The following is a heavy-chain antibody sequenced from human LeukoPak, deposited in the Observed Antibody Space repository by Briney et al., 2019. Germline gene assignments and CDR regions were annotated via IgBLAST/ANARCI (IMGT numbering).Heavy chain of an antibody. J-gene: IGHJ4*02. CDR1: GFTFSSYS. Sequence: PGGSLRLSCAASGFTFSSYSMNWVRQAPGKGLEWVSSISSSSSYIYYADSVKGRFTISRDNAKDSLYLQMNSLRAEDTAVYYCARGLNYYDSSGQHYWGQGTLVTVPS. CDR2: ISSSSSYI. D-gene: IGHD3-22*01. CDR3: ARGLNYYDSSGQHY. V-gene: IGHV3-21*01.